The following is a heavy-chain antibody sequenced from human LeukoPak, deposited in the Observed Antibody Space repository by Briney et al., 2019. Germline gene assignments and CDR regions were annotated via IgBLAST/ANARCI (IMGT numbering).Heavy chain of an antibody. CDR1: GYTFTSYF. D-gene: IGHD3-22*01. Sequence: ASVKVSCKASGYTFTSYFLHWVRQAPGQGLDWMGMVNPSSGSTNYAQKFQGRVTMTTDTSTSTAYMELRSLRSDDTAVYYCARDTMIYGDYFDYWGQGTLVTVSS. CDR3: ARDTMIYGDYFDY. J-gene: IGHJ4*02. V-gene: IGHV1-46*01. CDR2: VNPSSGST.